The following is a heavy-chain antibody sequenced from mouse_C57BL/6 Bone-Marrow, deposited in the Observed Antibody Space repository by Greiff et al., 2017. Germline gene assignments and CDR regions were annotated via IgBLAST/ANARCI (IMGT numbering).Heavy chain of an antibody. J-gene: IGHJ2*01. CDR3: ARGITAVDDY. V-gene: IGHV1-55*01. Sequence: VQLQQSGAELVKPGASVKMSCKASGYTFTSYWITWVKQRPGQGLEWIGEIYPGSGSTNYNEKFKSKATLTVDTSSSTAYLQLSSLTSEGSAVYFCARGITAVDDYWGQGTTLTVSS. CDR2: IYPGSGST. D-gene: IGHD1-1*01. CDR1: GYTFTSYW.